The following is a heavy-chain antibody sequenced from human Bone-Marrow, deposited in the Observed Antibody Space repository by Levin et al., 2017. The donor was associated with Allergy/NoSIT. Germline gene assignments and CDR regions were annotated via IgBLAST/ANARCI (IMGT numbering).Heavy chain of an antibody. J-gene: IGHJ3*02. CDR2: IKQDGSEK. Sequence: GESLKISCAASGFTFSSYWMSWVRQAPGKGLEWVANIKQDGSEKYYVDSVKGRFTISRDNAKNSLYLQMNSLRAEDTAVYYCARDSVGEEVGMYYYGSGSYYSASDIWGQGTMVTVSS. CDR3: ARDSVGEEVGMYYYGSGSYYSASDI. CDR1: GFTFSSYW. V-gene: IGHV3-7*01. D-gene: IGHD3-10*01.